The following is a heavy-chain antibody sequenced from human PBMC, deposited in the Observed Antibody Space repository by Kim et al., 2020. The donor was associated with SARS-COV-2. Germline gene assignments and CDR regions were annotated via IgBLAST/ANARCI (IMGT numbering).Heavy chain of an antibody. V-gene: IGHV3-33*01. CDR1: GFTFSSYG. J-gene: IGHJ6*01. CDR3: ARDLRTPIRGERSTVTTFFSGGMDV. D-gene: IGHD4-17*01. CDR2: IWYDGSNK. Sequence: GGSLRLSCAASGFTFSSYGMHWVRQAPGKGLEWVAVIWYDGSNKYYADSVKGRFTISRDNSKNTLYLQMNSLRAEDTAVYYCARDLRTPIRGERSTVTTFFSGGMDVWGQGTTGTVSS.